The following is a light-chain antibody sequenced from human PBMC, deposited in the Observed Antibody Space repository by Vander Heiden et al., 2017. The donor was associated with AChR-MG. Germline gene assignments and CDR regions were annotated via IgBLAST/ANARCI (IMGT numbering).Light chain of an antibody. CDR1: PGPVISTHY. Sequence: QAGVTQEPSLTVSPGGTVTLPCGSSPGPVISTHYPYWFQQKPSQAPRTLVYDAYNKHSWTPARFSGSLLGGKAALTLSGAQPEDEADYYCSLSYSGPWVFGGGTKLTVL. V-gene: IGLV7-46*01. J-gene: IGLJ2*01. CDR2: DAY. CDR3: SLSYSGPWV.